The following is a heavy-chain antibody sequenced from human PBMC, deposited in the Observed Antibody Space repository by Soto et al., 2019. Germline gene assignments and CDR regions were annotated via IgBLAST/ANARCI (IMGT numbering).Heavy chain of an antibody. CDR2: IYYTGNT. CDR1: GGSISSGGTGSY. Sequence: QVQLQESGPGLVKPSQTLSLTCTVSGGSISSGGTGSYWTWIRQLPGKGLEWIGYIYYTGNTYYTPPLKSRPTIPIATSENQFSLRLASVTAADTAVYFCASGHDAYKVRYWGQGTLVTVSS. J-gene: IGHJ4*02. V-gene: IGHV4-31*03. D-gene: IGHD1-1*01. CDR3: ASGHDAYKVRY.